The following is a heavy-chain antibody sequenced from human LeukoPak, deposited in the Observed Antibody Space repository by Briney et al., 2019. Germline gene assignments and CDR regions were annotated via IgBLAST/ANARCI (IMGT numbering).Heavy chain of an antibody. D-gene: IGHD1-1*01. CDR1: RITFSNYT. CDR3: ARSTAGLDY. J-gene: IGHJ4*02. Sequence: GGSLRLSCAASRITFSNYTMNWFRQAPGKGLEWVSTISGSSSRIYYTDSVKGRFTVSRDNAKNSLYLQMSSLRTEDTAVYYCARSTAGLDYWGQGTLVTVSS. CDR2: ISGSSSRI. V-gene: IGHV3-21*01.